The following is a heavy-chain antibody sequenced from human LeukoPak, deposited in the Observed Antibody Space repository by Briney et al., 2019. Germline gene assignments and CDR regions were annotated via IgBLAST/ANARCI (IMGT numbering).Heavy chain of an antibody. D-gene: IGHD6-19*01. J-gene: IGHJ4*02. V-gene: IGHV3-30*18. CDR1: EFTFSSHG. CDR3: AKDGRSYSSGWPPFDY. CDR2: ISYDGSNK. Sequence: SGRSLRLSCAASEFTFSSHGMHWVRQAPGKGLEWVAVISYDGSNKYYADSVKGRFTISRENSKNTLYLQMNSLRAEDTAVYHCAKDGRSYSSGWPPFDYWGEGALVTVSS.